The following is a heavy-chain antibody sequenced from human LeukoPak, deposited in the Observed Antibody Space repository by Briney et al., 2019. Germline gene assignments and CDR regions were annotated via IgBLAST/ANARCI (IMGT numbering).Heavy chain of an antibody. Sequence: GGSLRLSCAASGFTFDDYAMHWVRQAPGKGLEWVSAISGSGGSTYYADSVKGRFTISRDNSKNTLYLQMNSLRAEDTAVYYCAKDRNYYDSSGYVDYWGQGTLVTVSS. V-gene: IGHV3-23*01. J-gene: IGHJ4*02. D-gene: IGHD3-22*01. CDR2: ISGSGGST. CDR1: GFTFDDYA. CDR3: AKDRNYYDSSGYVDY.